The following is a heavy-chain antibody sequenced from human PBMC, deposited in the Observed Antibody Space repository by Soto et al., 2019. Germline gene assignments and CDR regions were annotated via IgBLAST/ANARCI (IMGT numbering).Heavy chain of an antibody. CDR2: ISHDGSYG. V-gene: IGHV3-30*18. J-gene: IGHJ4*02. CDR3: AKDRFSTGAWFFDY. CDR1: GFTFTAHA. D-gene: IGHD3-3*01. Sequence: QVHLVESGGGVVQPGRSLRLSCAASGFTFTAHAMHWGRQAPGKGLEWVALISHDGSYGRYADSVKGRFTISRDNSKNTLYLQMNSLSAEDTAVYFCAKDRFSTGAWFFDYWGQGTLVTVSS.